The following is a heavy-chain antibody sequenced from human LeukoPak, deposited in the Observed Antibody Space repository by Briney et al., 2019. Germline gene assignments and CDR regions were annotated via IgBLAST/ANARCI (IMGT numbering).Heavy chain of an antibody. CDR1: ELTFSSYA. V-gene: IGHV3-30*04. CDR3: ARDPSRLLNGGRLDY. CDR2: ISYDGRTT. Sequence: GRSLRLSCVASELTFSSYAMHWVRQAPGKGLEWVSVISYDGRTTYLSDSVKGRFSTSRDNSKNTVNLQMNSLRDEDTAVYYCARDPSRLLNGGRLDYWGQGTLVTVSS. J-gene: IGHJ4*02. D-gene: IGHD7-27*01.